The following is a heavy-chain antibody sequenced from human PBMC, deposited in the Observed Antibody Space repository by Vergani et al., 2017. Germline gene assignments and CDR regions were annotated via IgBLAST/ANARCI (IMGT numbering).Heavy chain of an antibody. Sequence: EVQLVESGGGLVQPGRSLRLSCAASGFTFDDYAMHWVRQAPGKGLEWVSGISWNSGSIGYADSVKGRFTISRDNAKNSLYLQMNSLRAEDTALYYCANIARANLNWSISYYFDYWGQGTLVTVSS. J-gene: IGHJ4*02. V-gene: IGHV3-9*01. CDR1: GFTFDDYA. D-gene: IGHD1-1*01. CDR3: ANIARANLNWSISYYFDY. CDR2: ISWNSGSI.